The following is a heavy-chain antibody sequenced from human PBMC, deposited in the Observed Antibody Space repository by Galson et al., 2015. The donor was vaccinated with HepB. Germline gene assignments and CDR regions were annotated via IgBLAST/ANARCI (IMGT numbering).Heavy chain of an antibody. J-gene: IGHJ6*03. Sequence: SVKVSCKASGGTFSSYAISWVRQAPGQGLEWMGGIIPIFGTANYAQKFQGRVTITADESTSTAYMELSSLRSEDTAVYYCARDGHCSGGSCYYYYYMDVWGKGTTVTVSS. V-gene: IGHV1-69*13. CDR1: GGTFSSYA. CDR2: IIPIFGTA. CDR3: ARDGHCSGGSCYYYYYMDV. D-gene: IGHD2-15*01.